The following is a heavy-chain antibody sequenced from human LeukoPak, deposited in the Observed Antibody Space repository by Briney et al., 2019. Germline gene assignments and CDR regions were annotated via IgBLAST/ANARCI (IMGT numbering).Heavy chain of an antibody. CDR1: GFTFSSYW. CDR2: ISGSGGST. Sequence: AGGSLRLSCAASGFTFSSYWMSWVRQAPGKGLEWVSAISGSGGSTYYADSVKGRFTISRDNSKNTLYLQMNSLRAEDTAVYYCAKDVNPAAPLQGYFDYWGQGTLVTVSS. CDR3: AKDVNPAAPLQGYFDY. J-gene: IGHJ4*02. V-gene: IGHV3-23*01. D-gene: IGHD2-2*01.